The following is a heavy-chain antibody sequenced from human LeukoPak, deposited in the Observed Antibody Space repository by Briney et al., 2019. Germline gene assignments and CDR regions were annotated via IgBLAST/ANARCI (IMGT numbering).Heavy chain of an antibody. V-gene: IGHV4-30-4*08. J-gene: IGHJ4*02. D-gene: IGHD1-20*01. CDR2: IYYSGST. CDR1: GGSISSGDYY. CDR3: ARGDNWNRLVPSY. Sequence: SETLSLTCTVSGGSISSGDYYWSWIRQPPGKGLEWIVYIYYSGSTYYNPSLKSRVTISVDTSKNQFSLKLSSVTAADTAVYYCARGDNWNRLVPSYWGQGTLVTVSS.